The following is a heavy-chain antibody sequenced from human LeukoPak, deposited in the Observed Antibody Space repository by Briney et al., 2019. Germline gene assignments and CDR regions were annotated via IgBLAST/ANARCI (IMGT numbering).Heavy chain of an antibody. Sequence: PGRSLRLSCAASGFTFDDYAMHWVRQAPGKGLEWVSGICWNSGSIGYADSVKGRFTISRDNAKNSLYLQMNSLRAEDTALYYCAKAPGGAAAGTGAFDIWGQGTMVTVSS. V-gene: IGHV3-9*01. CDR3: AKAPGGAAAGTGAFDI. CDR1: GFTFDDYA. CDR2: ICWNSGSI. J-gene: IGHJ3*02. D-gene: IGHD6-13*01.